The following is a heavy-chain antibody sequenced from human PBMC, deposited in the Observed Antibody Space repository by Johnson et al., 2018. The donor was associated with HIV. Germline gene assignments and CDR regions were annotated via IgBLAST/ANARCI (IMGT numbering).Heavy chain of an antibody. Sequence: VQLMESGGGLVQPGGSLRLSCAASGFTFDDYGMSWVRQAPGKGLEWVSGINWNGGSTGYADSVKGRFTISRDNANNTLYLQMNSLRVEDTAVYYCANLIGGGIWGQGTMVTVS. V-gene: IGHV3-20*04. D-gene: IGHD3-16*01. CDR3: ANLIGGGI. CDR1: GFTFDDYG. CDR2: INWNGGST. J-gene: IGHJ3*02.